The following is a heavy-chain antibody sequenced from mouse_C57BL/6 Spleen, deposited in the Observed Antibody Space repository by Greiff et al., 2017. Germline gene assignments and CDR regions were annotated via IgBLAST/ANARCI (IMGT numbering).Heavy chain of an antibody. D-gene: IGHD2-2*01. Sequence: QVQLQQPGAELVMPGASVKLSCKASGYTFTSYWMHWVKQRPGQGLEWIGEIDPSDSYTNYNQKFKGKSTLTVDKSSSTAYMQLSSLTSEDSAVYYCARSYYGYGTGFDYWGQGTTLTVSS. V-gene: IGHV1-69*01. CDR3: ARSYYGYGTGFDY. J-gene: IGHJ2*01. CDR2: IDPSDSYT. CDR1: GYTFTSYW.